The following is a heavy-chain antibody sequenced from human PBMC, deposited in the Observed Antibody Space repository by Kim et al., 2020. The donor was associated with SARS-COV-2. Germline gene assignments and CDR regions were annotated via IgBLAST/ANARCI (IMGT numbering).Heavy chain of an antibody. V-gene: IGHV7-4-1*02. J-gene: IGHJ2*01. D-gene: IGHD6-13*01. CDR2: INTNTGNP. CDR1: GYTFTSYA. CDR3: ARGIAAAGTSWYFDL. Sequence: ASVKVSCKASGYTFTSYAMNWVRQAPGQGLEWMGWINTNTGNPTYAQGFTGRFVFSLDTSVSTAYLQISSLKAEDTAVYYCARGIAAAGTSWYFDLWGRGTLVTVSS.